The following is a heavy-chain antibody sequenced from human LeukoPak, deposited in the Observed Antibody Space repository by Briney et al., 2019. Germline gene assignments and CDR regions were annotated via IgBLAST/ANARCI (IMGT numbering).Heavy chain of an antibody. CDR1: GFTFGDHA. CDR3: TRGPIQLWIHNAMDV. CDR2: IRSKAYRGTT. V-gene: IGHV3-49*04. J-gene: IGHJ6*02. Sequence: GGSLRLSCITSGFTFGDHAMSWVRQAPGKGLEWVGFIRSKAYRGTTEYAASVKDRFIISRDDSRSIAYLQVNSLRTEDTALYYCTRGPIQLWIHNAMDVWGQGTMVTVSS. D-gene: IGHD5-18*01.